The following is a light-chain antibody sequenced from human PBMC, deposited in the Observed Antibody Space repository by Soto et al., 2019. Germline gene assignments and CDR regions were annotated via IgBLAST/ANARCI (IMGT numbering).Light chain of an antibody. CDR1: QSVSSN. CDR2: GAS. V-gene: IGKV3-15*01. Sequence: EIVMTQSPATLSVSPGERATLSCRASQSVSSNLAWYQQKPGQAPRLLIYGASTRATGIPARFSGSGSGTDFTLTTSSLRFKVLAVYSVQQYNTGPSTCGRGTKVDIK. J-gene: IGKJ3*01. CDR3: QQYNTGPST.